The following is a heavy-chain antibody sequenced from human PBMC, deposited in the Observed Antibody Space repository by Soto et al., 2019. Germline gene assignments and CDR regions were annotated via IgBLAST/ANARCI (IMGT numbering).Heavy chain of an antibody. Sequence: SETLSLTCTVSGGSISSYYWSWIRQPPGKGLEWIGYIYYSGSTNYNPSLKSRVTISVDTSKNQFSLKLSSVTAADTAVYYCATLAWHYYYYMDVWGKGTTVTVSS. D-gene: IGHD5-12*01. CDR3: ATLAWHYYYYMDV. J-gene: IGHJ6*03. CDR1: GGSISSYY. CDR2: IYYSGST. V-gene: IGHV4-59*08.